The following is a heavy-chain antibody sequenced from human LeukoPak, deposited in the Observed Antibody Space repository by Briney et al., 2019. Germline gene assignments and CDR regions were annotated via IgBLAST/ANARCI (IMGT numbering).Heavy chain of an antibody. CDR1: GYTFTSYG. J-gene: IGHJ4*02. D-gene: IGHD2-15*01. CDR2: ISAYNGNT. CDR3: VRVECSGGSCYLLEDY. V-gene: IGHV1-18*01. Sequence: AASVKVSCKASGYTFTSYGISWVRQAPGQGLEWMGWISAYNGNTNYAQKLQGRVTMTTDTSTSTAYMELRSLRSDDTAVYYCVRVECSGGSCYLLEDYWGQGTLVTVSS.